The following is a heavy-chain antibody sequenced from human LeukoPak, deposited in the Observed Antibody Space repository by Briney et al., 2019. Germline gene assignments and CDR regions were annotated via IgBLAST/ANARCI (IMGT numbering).Heavy chain of an antibody. V-gene: IGHV4-39*07. J-gene: IGHJ4*02. CDR2: ISLSGRT. CDR3: SRESGAFSPFGY. Sequence: SETLSLTCTVSGGSISSSSYYWGWIRQPPGKGLEWIGEISLSGRTNYNPSLQSRVTMSLDESKNQLSLDLASVTAADTAVYYCSRESGAFSPFGYWGQGTLVTVHS. CDR1: GGSISSSSYY. D-gene: IGHD1-26*01.